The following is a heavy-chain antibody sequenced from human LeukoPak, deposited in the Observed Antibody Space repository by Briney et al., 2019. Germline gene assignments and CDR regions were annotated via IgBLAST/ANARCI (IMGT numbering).Heavy chain of an antibody. V-gene: IGHV3-23*01. D-gene: IGHD6-13*01. Sequence: PGGSLRLSCAASGFTFSNYGMSWVRQAPGKGLEWVSAISTSYSTYYADSVKGRFTISRDNFKNTLYLQMNSLRAEDTAVYYCAKARSAADSSSWINWFDPWGQGTLVTVSS. CDR1: GFTFSNYG. CDR3: AKARSAADSSSWINWFDP. J-gene: IGHJ5*02. CDR2: ISTSYST.